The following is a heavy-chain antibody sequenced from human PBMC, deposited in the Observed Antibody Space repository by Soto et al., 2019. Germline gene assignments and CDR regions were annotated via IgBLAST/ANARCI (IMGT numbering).Heavy chain of an antibody. V-gene: IGHV3-33*01. CDR3: ARVEGYYDFWSGYSSMIGLDY. J-gene: IGHJ4*02. CDR1: GSIFTGYG. Sequence: GGSLSLSCAASGSIFTGYGMHWVRQAPGKGLEWVAVIRFDGSNKYYADSVRGRFTISSDNAKNTLYRQMNSLRAEDTAVYYCARVEGYYDFWSGYSSMIGLDYWGQGTPVTVSS. D-gene: IGHD3-3*01. CDR2: IRFDGSNK.